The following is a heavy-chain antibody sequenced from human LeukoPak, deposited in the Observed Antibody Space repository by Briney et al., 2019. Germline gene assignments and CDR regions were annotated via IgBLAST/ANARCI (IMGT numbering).Heavy chain of an antibody. V-gene: IGHV3-30*03. CDR1: GFTFSSYG. Sequence: GGSLRLSCAASGFTFSSYGMHWVRQAPGKGLEWVAVISYDGSNKYYADSVKGRFTISRDNAKNSLFLQMNSLRAEDTAVYYCARLLGGATTYDYWGQGALVTVSS. D-gene: IGHD1/OR15-1a*01. CDR3: ARLLGGATTYDY. CDR2: ISYDGSNK. J-gene: IGHJ4*02.